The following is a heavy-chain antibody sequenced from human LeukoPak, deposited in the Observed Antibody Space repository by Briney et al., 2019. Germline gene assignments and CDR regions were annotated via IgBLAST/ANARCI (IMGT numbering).Heavy chain of an antibody. CDR2: INPDTGGT. CDR1: GYSFNGYY. V-gene: IGHV1-2*02. Sequence: ASVKVSCKASGYSFNGYYLHWLRQAPGQAFEWLGWINPDTGGTNYVHNFQGRVTMTRDTSVSAAYMDLSSLRSGDTAIYYCARGPRYISGRYAESFSIDYWGQGTLVTVSS. J-gene: IGHJ4*02. D-gene: IGHD6-19*01. CDR3: ARGPRYISGRYAESFSIDY.